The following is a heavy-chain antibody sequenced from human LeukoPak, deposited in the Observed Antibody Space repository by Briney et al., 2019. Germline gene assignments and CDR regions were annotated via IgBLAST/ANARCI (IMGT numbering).Heavy chain of an antibody. CDR2: ISSTSSYI. CDR3: ARDRRSDYGDTPPFDY. CDR1: GSTSSNYR. J-gene: IGHJ4*02. V-gene: IGHV3-21*01. D-gene: IGHD4-17*01. Sequence: GESLKIPCAASGSTSSNYRMNWVRQAPGKGLEWVSSISSTSSYIYYADSVKGRFTISRENTKNSLYLQMNSLRAEDTAVYYCARDRRSDYGDTPPFDYWGQGTLVTVSS.